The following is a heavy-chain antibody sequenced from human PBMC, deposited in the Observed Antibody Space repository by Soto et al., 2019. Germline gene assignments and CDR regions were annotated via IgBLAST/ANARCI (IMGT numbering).Heavy chain of an antibody. CDR2: IIPMFRSP. D-gene: IGHD4-17*01. CDR3: AREGGHNYGLGRGHPFDP. J-gene: IGHJ5*02. CDR1: GGTFNRKT. Sequence: QVQLVQSGAEVKQSGSSVKVSCRASGGTFNRKTISWVRQAPGQGLEWMGGIIPMFRSPSYAQKFQGRVTIIADESTNTVYMEMSSLRSDDTAVYYCAREGGHNYGLGRGHPFDPWGQGTLVTVSS. V-gene: IGHV1-69*01.